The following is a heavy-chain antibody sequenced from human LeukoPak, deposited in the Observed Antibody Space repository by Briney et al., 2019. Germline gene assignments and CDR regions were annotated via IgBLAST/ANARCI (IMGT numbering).Heavy chain of an antibody. V-gene: IGHV3-23*01. CDR3: AKGVRGPDY. CDR1: GFTFSSYA. J-gene: IGHJ4*02. Sequence: PGGSLRLSCAASGFTFSSYAISWVRQARGKGRGWVSAISGSGGSTYYEDSVKGRFTISRNNSNNTLYLQMNSLRAEDPAAYYCAKGVRGPDYWGQGTLVTVSS. CDR2: ISGSGGST.